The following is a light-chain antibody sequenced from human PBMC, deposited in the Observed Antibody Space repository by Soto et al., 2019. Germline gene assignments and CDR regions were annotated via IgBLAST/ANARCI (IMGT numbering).Light chain of an antibody. CDR2: RNN. Sequence: QSVLTQAPPASGAPGQSIIISCSGSSPNIGSNFVYWYQQFPGTAPKLLILRNNQRPSGVPDRFSGSKSGTSASLAISGLRSEDEADYHCAAWDDSLKSVVFGGGTKLTVL. CDR3: AAWDDSLKSVV. J-gene: IGLJ2*01. V-gene: IGLV1-47*01. CDR1: SPNIGSNF.